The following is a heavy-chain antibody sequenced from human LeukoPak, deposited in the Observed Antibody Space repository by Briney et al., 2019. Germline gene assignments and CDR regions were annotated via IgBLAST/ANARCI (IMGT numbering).Heavy chain of an antibody. Sequence: GSSVKVSCKASGGTFSSYAISWVRQAPGQGIEWMGWISAYNGNTNYAQNLLGRVTMTTDTSTSTAYMELRSLRSDDTAVYYCARVAPSRGGNSGEDYWGQGTLVTVSS. J-gene: IGHJ4*02. D-gene: IGHD4-23*01. CDR1: GGTFSSYA. CDR3: ARVAPSRGGNSGEDY. V-gene: IGHV1-18*01. CDR2: ISAYNGNT.